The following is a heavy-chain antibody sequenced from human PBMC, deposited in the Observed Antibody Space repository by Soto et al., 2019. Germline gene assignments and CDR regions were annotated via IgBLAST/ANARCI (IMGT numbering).Heavy chain of an antibody. CDR3: TRAGLRNYYGMDV. V-gene: IGHV3-49*03. J-gene: IGHJ6*02. Sequence: PGGSLRLSCTARGFTFGDYAMSWFSQAPGKGLEWVGFIRSKAYGGTTEYAASVKGRFTISRDDSKSIAYLQMNSLKTEDTAVYYCTRAGLRNYYGMDVWGQGTTVTVSS. D-gene: IGHD3-16*01. CDR2: IRSKAYGGTT. CDR1: GFTFGDYA.